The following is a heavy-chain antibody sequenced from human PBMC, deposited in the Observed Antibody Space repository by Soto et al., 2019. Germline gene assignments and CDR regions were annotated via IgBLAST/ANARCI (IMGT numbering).Heavy chain of an antibody. J-gene: IGHJ6*02. CDR1: GFNFTDYN. CDR3: AREKCSSNNCYLVGYYGLDV. Sequence: GGTLRLSCAGSGFNFTDYNMNWVRQAPGKGLEWVSSISSTGRYIYYGDSVRGRITVSRDDGKNSLFLQMNNLGAEDTAVYYCAREKCSSNNCYLVGYYGLDVWGQGTTV. D-gene: IGHD2-2*01. CDR2: ISSTGRYI. V-gene: IGHV3-21*01.